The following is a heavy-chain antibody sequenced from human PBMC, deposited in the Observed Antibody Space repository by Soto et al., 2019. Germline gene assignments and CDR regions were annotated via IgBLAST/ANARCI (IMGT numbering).Heavy chain of an antibody. V-gene: IGHV4-31*03. CDR2: IYYSGRI. CDR1: GASINRGDAYS. Sequence: LALTCSFSGASINRGDAYSWNCIRRHPVKGLEWIGYIYYSGRIYYNPSLESRVTISVDTSKNQFSLKLTSVTAADTAVYYCAHSLRSFYYFGLDVWGQGTTVTVSS. J-gene: IGHJ6*02. CDR3: AHSLRSFYYFGLDV. D-gene: IGHD3-10*01.